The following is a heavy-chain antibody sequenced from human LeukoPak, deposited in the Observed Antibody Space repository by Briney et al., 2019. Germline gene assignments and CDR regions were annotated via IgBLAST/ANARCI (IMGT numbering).Heavy chain of an antibody. CDR1: GDSVISGLYY. D-gene: IGHD3-3*01. CDR3: ARGKYYGDSDY. V-gene: IGHV4-61*01. CDR2: VYYSGST. J-gene: IGHJ4*02. Sequence: SETLSLTCSVSGDSVISGLYYWTWVRQPPGKGLEWIGYVYYSGSTTYSPSLKSRVTISVDTSKNQFSLNLRSVTAADAAVYYCARGKYYGDSDYWGQGTLVTVSS.